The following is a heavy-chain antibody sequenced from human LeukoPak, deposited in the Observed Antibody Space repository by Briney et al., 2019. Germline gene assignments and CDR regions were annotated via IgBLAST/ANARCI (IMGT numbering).Heavy chain of an antibody. D-gene: IGHD5-12*01. CDR3: ARDGVRVATSLFDY. CDR2: ISSSSTYI. V-gene: IGHV3-21*01. CDR1: GFTFSSYS. Sequence: PGGSLRLSCAASGFTFSSYSMNWVRQAPGKGLEWVSSISSSSTYIYYADSVKGRFTISRDNAKNSLYLQMNSLRAEDTAVYYCARDGVRVATSLFDYWGQGTLVTVSS. J-gene: IGHJ4*02.